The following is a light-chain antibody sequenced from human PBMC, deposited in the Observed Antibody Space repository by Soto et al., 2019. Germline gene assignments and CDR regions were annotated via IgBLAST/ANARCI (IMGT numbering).Light chain of an antibody. Sequence: EIVLTQSPATLSLSPGERATLSCRASQSVSSYLALYQQKPGQAPRLLIYDASNRATGIPARFSGSGSGTDFALTISSLEPEDLAVYYCQQRSNWFTFGPGTKVDIK. V-gene: IGKV3-11*01. CDR2: DAS. CDR3: QQRSNWFT. J-gene: IGKJ3*01. CDR1: QSVSSY.